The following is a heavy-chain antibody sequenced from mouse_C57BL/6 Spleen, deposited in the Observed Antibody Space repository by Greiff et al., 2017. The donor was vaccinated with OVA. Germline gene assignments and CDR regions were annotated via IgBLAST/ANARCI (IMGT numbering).Heavy chain of an antibody. V-gene: IGHV1-81*01. Sequence: ESGAELARPGASVKLSCKASGYTFTSYGISWVKQRTGQGLEWIGEIYPRSGNTYYNEKFKGKATLTADKSSSTAYMELRSLTSEDSAVYFCAREEITTVDYWGQGTTLTVSS. CDR2: IYPRSGNT. CDR1: GYTFTSYG. D-gene: IGHD1-1*01. J-gene: IGHJ2*01. CDR3: AREEITTVDY.